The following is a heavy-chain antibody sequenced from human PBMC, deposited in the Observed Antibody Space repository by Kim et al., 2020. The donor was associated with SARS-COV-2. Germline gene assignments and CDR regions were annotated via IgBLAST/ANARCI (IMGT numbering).Heavy chain of an antibody. Sequence: GSTSHAQKFQGRVTMTRDTSAATVYMELSSLRSEDTAVYYCARGIGDPPSAWGQGTLVTVSS. CDR3: ARGIGDPPSA. CDR2: GST. D-gene: IGHD3-10*01. V-gene: IGHV1-46*01. J-gene: IGHJ4*02.